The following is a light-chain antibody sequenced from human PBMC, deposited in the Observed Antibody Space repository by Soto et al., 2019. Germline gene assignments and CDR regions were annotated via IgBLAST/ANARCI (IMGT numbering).Light chain of an antibody. CDR3: QQYNSYSYT. Sequence: DIPMTQSPSTLSASVGDRVTITCRASQSISSWLAWYQQKPGKAPKLLIYKASSLESGVPSRFSGSGSGTEFTLTISSLQPDDFATYYCQQYNSYSYTFGQGTRLENK. V-gene: IGKV1-5*03. CDR2: KAS. CDR1: QSISSW. J-gene: IGKJ5*01.